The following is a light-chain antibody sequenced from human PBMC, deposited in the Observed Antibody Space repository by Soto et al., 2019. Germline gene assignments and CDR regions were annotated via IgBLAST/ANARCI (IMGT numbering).Light chain of an antibody. CDR2: GAS. V-gene: IGKV1-12*01. Sequence: DIQMTQSPSSVSASVGDTVTITCRASQGIGSWLGWYQQKPGKAPQLLIYGASSLQSGVPPRFSGSASETDFTLIISSLQPEDFASYYCQQANSFPLTFGGGTKV. CDR3: QQANSFPLT. J-gene: IGKJ4*01. CDR1: QGIGSW.